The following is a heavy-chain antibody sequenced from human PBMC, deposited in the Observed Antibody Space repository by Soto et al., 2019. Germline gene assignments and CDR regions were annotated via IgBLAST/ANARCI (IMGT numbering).Heavy chain of an antibody. D-gene: IGHD2-15*01. CDR3: ARDFTSLEYCSGGSCYGDYFDY. Sequence: GGSLRLSCAASGFTFSSYAMHWVRQAPGKGLEWVAVISYDGSNKYYADSVKGRFTISRDNSKNTLYLQMNSLRAEDTAVYYCARDFTSLEYCSGGSCYGDYFDYWGQGTLVTVSS. CDR1: GFTFSSYA. CDR2: ISYDGSNK. V-gene: IGHV3-30*04. J-gene: IGHJ4*02.